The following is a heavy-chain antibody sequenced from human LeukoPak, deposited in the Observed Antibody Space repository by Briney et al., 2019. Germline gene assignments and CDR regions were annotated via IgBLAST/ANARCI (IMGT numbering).Heavy chain of an antibody. CDR1: GGSISSYY. J-gene: IGHJ4*02. CDR3: ASTPWIQLWSQTYYFDY. V-gene: IGHV4-4*07. CDR2: IYTSGST. D-gene: IGHD5-18*01. Sequence: SETLSLTCTVSGGSISSYYWSWIRQPAGKGLEWIGRIYTSGSTNYNPSLKSRVTMSVDTSKNQFSLKLSSVTAADTAVYYCASTPWIQLWSQTYYFDYWGQGTLVTVSS.